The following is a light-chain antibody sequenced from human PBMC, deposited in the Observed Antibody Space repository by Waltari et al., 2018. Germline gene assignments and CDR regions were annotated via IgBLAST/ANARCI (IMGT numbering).Light chain of an antibody. CDR2: KVS. Sequence: DIVMTQSPLSLPVTLGQPASISCRPSQSLVHGDGNTYLNWFHQRPGQSPRRLIYKVSNRDSGVPDRFSGSASGTDFTLKISRVEAGDIGVYYCIQATQWPYTFGQGTKLEIK. V-gene: IGKV2-30*02. CDR3: IQATQWPYT. J-gene: IGKJ2*01. CDR1: QSLVHGDGNTY.